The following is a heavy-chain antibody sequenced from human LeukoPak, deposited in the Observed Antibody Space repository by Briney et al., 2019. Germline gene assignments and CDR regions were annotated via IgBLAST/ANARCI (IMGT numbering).Heavy chain of an antibody. Sequence: GGSLRLSCTTSGFTFRDYPMSWFRQALGKGLEWVSVIYSGGSTYYADSVKGRFTISRDNSKNTLYLQMNSLRAEDTAVYYCARHRAEYYYGMDVWGQGTTVTVSS. D-gene: IGHD6-25*01. V-gene: IGHV3-66*04. J-gene: IGHJ6*02. CDR1: GFTFRDYP. CDR3: ARHRAEYYYGMDV. CDR2: IYSGGST.